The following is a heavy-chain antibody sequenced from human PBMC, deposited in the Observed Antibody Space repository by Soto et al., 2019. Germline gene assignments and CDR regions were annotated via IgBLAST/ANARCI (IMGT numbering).Heavy chain of an antibody. D-gene: IGHD2-8*01. Sequence: EVQLVESGGGLVQPGGSLRLSCAASGFTFSSYWMHWVRQAPGKGLVWVSRIKSDGSSTSYADSVEGRFTISRDNAKNALYLQMNSLRAEDTAVYYCVRDPRGGVPEYWGQGILVTVSS. V-gene: IGHV3-74*01. CDR2: IKSDGSST. J-gene: IGHJ4*02. CDR1: GFTFSSYW. CDR3: VRDPRGGVPEY.